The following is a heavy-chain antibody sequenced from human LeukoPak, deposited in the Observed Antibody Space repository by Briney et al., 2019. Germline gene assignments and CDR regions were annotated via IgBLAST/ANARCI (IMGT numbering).Heavy chain of an antibody. CDR1: GYTFTSYG. D-gene: IGHD3-16*01. CDR3: ARGPGIIKAARVKVSTSNFDY. J-gene: IGHJ4*02. V-gene: IGHV1-18*01. Sequence: ASVKVSCKASGYTFTSYGINWVRQAPGQGLEWMGWISSYNGQTNYAQKFQGRVTVTRDTSRGTAYMELRSLRSDDTAVYYCARGPGIIKAARVKVSTSNFDYWGQGTLVTVSS. CDR2: ISSYNGQT.